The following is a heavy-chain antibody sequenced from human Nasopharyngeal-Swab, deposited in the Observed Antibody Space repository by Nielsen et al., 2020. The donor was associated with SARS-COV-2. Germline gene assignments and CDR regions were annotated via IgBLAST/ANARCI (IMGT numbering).Heavy chain of an antibody. Sequence: GGSLRLSCAASGFTFSNYAMNWVRQAPGKGLEWVSTISGSGATTFYRDSLKGRFTVSRDNAKNSLYLQMNSLRDEDTAVYYCARTDVGAAGYYFDYWGQGTLVTVSS. CDR1: GFTFSNYA. D-gene: IGHD1-26*01. J-gene: IGHJ4*02. CDR2: ISGSGATT. CDR3: ARTDVGAAGYYFDY. V-gene: IGHV3-23*01.